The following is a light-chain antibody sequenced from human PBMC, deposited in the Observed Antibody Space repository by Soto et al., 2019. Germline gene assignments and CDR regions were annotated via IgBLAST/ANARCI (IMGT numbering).Light chain of an antibody. CDR1: QSVSNF. CDR3: QQSYRAPYT. Sequence: DIQMTQSPSSLSAFIGDRVIITCRASQSVSNFLSWYQQKPGQAPKLLIFAASSLQGGVPLRFSGSGSGTDFTLTLNSLQPEDFATYYCQQSYRAPYTFGQGTKLDFK. J-gene: IGKJ2*01. CDR2: AAS. V-gene: IGKV1-39*01.